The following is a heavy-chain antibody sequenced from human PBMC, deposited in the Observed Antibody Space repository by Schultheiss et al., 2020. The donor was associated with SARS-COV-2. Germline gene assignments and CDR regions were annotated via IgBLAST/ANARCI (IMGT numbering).Heavy chain of an antibody. V-gene: IGHV4-59*01. CDR3: ARVTRGFDP. CDR2: IYYSGST. J-gene: IGHJ5*02. Sequence: SQTLSLTCAVYGGSFSGYYWSWIRQTPGKGLEWIGYIYYSGSTNYNPSLKSRVTISVDTSKNQFSLKLSSVTAADTAVYYCARVTRGFDPWGQGTLVTVSS. CDR1: GGSFSGYY.